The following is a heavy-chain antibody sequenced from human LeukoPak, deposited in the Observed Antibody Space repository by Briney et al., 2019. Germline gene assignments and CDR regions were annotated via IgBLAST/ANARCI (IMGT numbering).Heavy chain of an antibody. Sequence: RASVKVSCKASGYTFTGYYMHWVRQAPGQGLEWMGWINPNSGGTNYAQKFQGRVTMTRDTSISTAYMELSRLRSDDTAVYYCARAYWNDVGWFDPWGQGTLVTVSS. CDR2: INPNSGGT. CDR1: GYTFTGYY. D-gene: IGHD1-1*01. V-gene: IGHV1-2*02. CDR3: ARAYWNDVGWFDP. J-gene: IGHJ5*02.